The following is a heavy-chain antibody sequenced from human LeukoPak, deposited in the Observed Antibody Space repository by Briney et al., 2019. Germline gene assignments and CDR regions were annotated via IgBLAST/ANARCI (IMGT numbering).Heavy chain of an antibody. CDR1: GFSFNNYA. V-gene: IGHV3-23*01. CDR3: VKGAYDYIEVAYFDF. D-gene: IGHD5-12*01. J-gene: IGHJ4*01. CDR2: IIASSGAT. Sequence: PGGSLRLSCAAPGFSFNNYAMNWVRQAPGKGLEWVSIIIASSGATVYADSVKGRFTISRDISKNTLYLQMNNLRVEDTAVYYCVKGAYDYIEVAYFDFWGQGILVTVSS.